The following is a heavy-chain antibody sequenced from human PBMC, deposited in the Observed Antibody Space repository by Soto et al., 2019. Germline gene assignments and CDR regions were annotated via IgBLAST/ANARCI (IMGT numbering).Heavy chain of an antibody. V-gene: IGHV3-64D*08. J-gene: IGHJ4*02. CDR1: GVTFSGYA. CDR2: IRSNGDST. D-gene: IGHD3-22*01. Sequence: GGSLGLSCEVSGVTFSGYAMSWVRQAPGKGLEYVSAIRSNGDSTYYANSVKGRFTISRDNSKNTLYLQMSSLRAEDTAVYYYDSSGYPDYWGQGTLVTVSS. CDR3: DSSGYPDY.